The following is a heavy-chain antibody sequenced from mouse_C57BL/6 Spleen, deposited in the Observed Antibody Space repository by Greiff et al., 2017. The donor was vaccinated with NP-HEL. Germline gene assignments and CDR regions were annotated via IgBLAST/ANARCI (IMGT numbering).Heavy chain of an antibody. CDR2: ISSGGDYI. CDR1: GFTFSSYA. CDR3: TRERQNCFDY. D-gene: IGHD3-2*01. Sequence: EVKVVESGEGLVKPGGSLKLSCAASGFTFSSYAMSWVRQTPEKRLEWVAYISSGGDYIYYADTVKGRFTISRDNARNTLYLQMSSLKSEDTAMYYCTRERQNCFDYWGQGTTLTVSS. V-gene: IGHV5-9-1*02. J-gene: IGHJ2*01.